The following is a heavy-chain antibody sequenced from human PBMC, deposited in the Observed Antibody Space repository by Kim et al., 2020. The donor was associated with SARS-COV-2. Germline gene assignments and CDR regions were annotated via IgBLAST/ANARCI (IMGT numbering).Heavy chain of an antibody. CDR3: ARSIAGSDYYGMDV. D-gene: IGHD6-6*01. CDR1: GFTFSSYA. Sequence: GGSLRLSCAASGFTFSSYAMHWVRQAPGKGLEWVAVISYDGSNKYYADSVKGRFTISRDNSKNTLYLQMNSLRAEDTAVYYCARSIAGSDYYGMDVWGQG. J-gene: IGHJ6*02. V-gene: IGHV3-30-3*01. CDR2: ISYDGSNK.